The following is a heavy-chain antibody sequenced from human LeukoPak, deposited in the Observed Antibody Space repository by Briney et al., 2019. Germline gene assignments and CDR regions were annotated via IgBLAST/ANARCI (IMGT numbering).Heavy chain of an antibody. CDR3: ARDLGPNYYDSSGLVGYNWFDP. CDR1: VFTFCSES. Sequence: GRSLRLSCAVSVFTFCSESMNWVPEAPGSGLEAVSSISSSSSYIYCEDSLKRPFTISRNNAKNSLYLQMTSLRAEDTAVYYCARDLGPNYYDSSGLVGYNWFDPWGQGTLVTVSS. D-gene: IGHD3-22*01. V-gene: IGHV3-21*01. J-gene: IGHJ5*02. CDR2: ISSSSSYI.